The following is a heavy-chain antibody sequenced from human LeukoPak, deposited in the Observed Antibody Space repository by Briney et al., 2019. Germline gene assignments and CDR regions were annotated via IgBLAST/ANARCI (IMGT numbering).Heavy chain of an antibody. Sequence: GGTLRLSCAASGFTFSSYAMHWVRHAQAKALEWVAVISYDGSNKFYADSVKGRFTISRDNSKNTLSLQMNSLRPEDTALYYCAKSENGYYYFDYWGQGTLVTVSS. CDR1: GFTFSSYA. D-gene: IGHD5-24*01. V-gene: IGHV3-30*18. CDR2: ISYDGSNK. J-gene: IGHJ4*02. CDR3: AKSENGYYYFDY.